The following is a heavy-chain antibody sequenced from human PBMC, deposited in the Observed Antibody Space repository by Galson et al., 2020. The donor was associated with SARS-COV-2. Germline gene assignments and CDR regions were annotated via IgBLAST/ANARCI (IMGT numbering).Heavy chain of an antibody. D-gene: IGHD6-13*01. J-gene: IGHJ4*02. CDR3: AREGRGAAASMDY. Sequence: ASETLSLTCTVSGGSISSYYWTWIRQPPGKGLEWIGYIYYSGSTNYNPSLKSRVTISLDTSKNQFSLKLSSVTAADTAVYDCAREGRGAAASMDYWGQGTLVSVSS. V-gene: IGHV4-59*12. CDR2: IYYSGST. CDR1: GGSISSYY.